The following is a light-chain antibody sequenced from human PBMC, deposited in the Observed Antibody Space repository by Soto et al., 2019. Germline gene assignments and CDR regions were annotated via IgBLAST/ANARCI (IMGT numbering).Light chain of an antibody. CDR1: SSDVGAYNY. CDR2: DVN. Sequence: QSALTQPASVSGSPGQLITISCTGTSSDVGAYNYVSWYQQHPGKAPKLMIYDVNIRPSGVSNRFSGSKSGNTASLTISGLQAEDEADYYCTSWTTSTTMKFGGGTKLTVL. CDR3: TSWTTSTTMK. V-gene: IGLV2-14*01. J-gene: IGLJ2*01.